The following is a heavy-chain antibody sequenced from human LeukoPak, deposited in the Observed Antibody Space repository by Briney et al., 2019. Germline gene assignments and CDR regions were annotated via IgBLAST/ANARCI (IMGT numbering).Heavy chain of an antibody. V-gene: IGHV4-34*01. CDR3: ARGLIAAAVYFDY. D-gene: IGHD6-13*01. Sequence: SETLSLACAVYGGSFSGYYWSWIRQPPGKGLEWIGEINHSGSTNYNPSLKSRVTISVDTSKNQFSLKLSSVTAADTAVYYCARGLIAAAVYFDYWGQGTLVTVSS. CDR1: GGSFSGYY. J-gene: IGHJ4*02. CDR2: INHSGST.